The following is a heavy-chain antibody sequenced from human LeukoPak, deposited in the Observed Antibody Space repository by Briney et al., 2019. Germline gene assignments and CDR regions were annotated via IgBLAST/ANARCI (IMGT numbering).Heavy chain of an antibody. CDR1: GGSISSYY. Sequence: SSETLSLTCTVSGGSISSYYWSWIRQPPGKGPEWIGYIYYNGSTNYNPSLKSRVTISVDTSKKQFSLKLNSVTAADTAVYYCARTRITIFGVVIRFDYWGQGTLVTVSS. CDR2: IYYNGST. J-gene: IGHJ4*02. CDR3: ARTRITIFGVVIRFDY. V-gene: IGHV4-59*01. D-gene: IGHD3-3*01.